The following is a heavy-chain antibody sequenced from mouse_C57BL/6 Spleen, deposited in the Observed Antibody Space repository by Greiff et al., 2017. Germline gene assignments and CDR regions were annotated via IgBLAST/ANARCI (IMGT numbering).Heavy chain of an antibody. J-gene: IGHJ3*01. CDR3: TGEGNYVPFAD. D-gene: IGHD2-1*01. CDR2: IDPESGDT. CDR1: GYTFTDYE. V-gene: IGHV1-15*01. Sequence: VQLQESGAELVRPGASVTLSCKASGYTFTDYEMHWVKQTPVHGLEWIGAIDPESGDTAYNQKFKGKAIVTADKSSSTAYMERRSLTSEASAVYSCTGEGNYVPFADRGQGTLVSAS.